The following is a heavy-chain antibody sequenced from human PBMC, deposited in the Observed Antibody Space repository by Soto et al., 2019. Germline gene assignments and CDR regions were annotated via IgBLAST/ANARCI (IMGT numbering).Heavy chain of an antibody. CDR3: ARCRGRYSSGWSWFDP. V-gene: IGHV4-4*02. CDR2: IFQSGST. Sequence: QVQLQESGPGLVEPSGTLSLTCGVSGGTIRSPDWWTWVRQPPGKGLEWIGEIFQSGSTNYTPSLESRVTISVDKSKNQFSLTLTSVTAADTAVYFCARCRGRYSSGWSWFDPWGQGILVTVSS. D-gene: IGHD6-19*01. CDR1: GGTIRSPDW. J-gene: IGHJ5*02.